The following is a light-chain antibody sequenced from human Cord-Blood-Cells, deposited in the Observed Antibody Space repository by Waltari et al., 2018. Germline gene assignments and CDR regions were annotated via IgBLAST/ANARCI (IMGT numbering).Light chain of an antibody. Sequence: QSVLTQPPSASGTPGQRVTISCSGSSSNIGSSYVYCYHQLPGTAPKLLISRNNQRPSGVPDRFSGSKSGTSASLAISGLRSEDETDYYCAAWDDSLSGVVFGGGTKLTVL. CDR2: RNN. V-gene: IGLV1-47*01. CDR3: AAWDDSLSGVV. CDR1: SSNIGSSY. J-gene: IGLJ2*01.